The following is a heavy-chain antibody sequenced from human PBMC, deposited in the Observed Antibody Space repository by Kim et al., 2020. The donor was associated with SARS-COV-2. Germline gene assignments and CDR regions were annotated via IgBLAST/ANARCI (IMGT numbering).Heavy chain of an antibody. V-gene: IGHV3-11*06. Sequence: SVKGRFTISRDNAKNSLYLQMNSLRAEDTAVYYCARGGGWNYLSWDAFDIWGQGTMVTVSS. J-gene: IGHJ3*02. CDR3: ARGGGWNYLSWDAFDI. D-gene: IGHD1-7*01.